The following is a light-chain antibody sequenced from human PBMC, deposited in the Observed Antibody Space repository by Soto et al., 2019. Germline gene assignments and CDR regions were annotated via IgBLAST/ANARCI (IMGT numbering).Light chain of an antibody. CDR1: QSISNNY. CDR3: QLYGGSPRT. Sequence: EIVLTQSPGTLSLSPGERATLSCRASQSISNNYLAWYQQTPGQAPRLLIYDASNRAAGIPDRFSGSGSGTDFTLTISRLEPEDFGVYHCQLYGGSPRTFGQGTKVEIK. CDR2: DAS. J-gene: IGKJ1*01. V-gene: IGKV3-20*01.